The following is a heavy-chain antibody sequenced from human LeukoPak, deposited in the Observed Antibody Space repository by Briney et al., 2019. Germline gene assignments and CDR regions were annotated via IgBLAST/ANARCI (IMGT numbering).Heavy chain of an antibody. CDR2: IDGSGGRP. Sequence: PGGSLRLSCAASGFAFSNYAMAWVRQAPGKEPEWVSAIDGSGGRPYYADSVKGRFTISRDNSKNTLYLQMHSLRAEDTAIYYCAKDRRLPWDYFDSWGQGVQVTVSS. V-gene: IGHV3-23*01. D-gene: IGHD5-12*01. CDR3: AKDRRLPWDYFDS. J-gene: IGHJ4*02. CDR1: GFAFSNYA.